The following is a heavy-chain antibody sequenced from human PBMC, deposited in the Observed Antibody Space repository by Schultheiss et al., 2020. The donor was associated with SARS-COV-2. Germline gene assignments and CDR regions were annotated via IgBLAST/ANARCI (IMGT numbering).Heavy chain of an antibody. CDR1: GGSISSSSYY. CDR2: INHSGST. CDR3: ARRPLTTVVTRSVTYYFDY. J-gene: IGHJ4*02. V-gene: IGHV4-39*07. D-gene: IGHD4-23*01. Sequence: SETLSLTCTVSGGSISSSSYYWGWIRQPPGKGLEWIGEINHSGSTNYNPSLKSRVTISVDTSKNQFSLKLSSVTAADTAVYYCARRPLTTVVTRSVTYYFDYWGQGTLVTVSS.